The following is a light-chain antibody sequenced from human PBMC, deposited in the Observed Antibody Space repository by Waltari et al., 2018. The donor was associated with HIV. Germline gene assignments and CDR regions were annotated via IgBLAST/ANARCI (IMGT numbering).Light chain of an antibody. V-gene: IGLV2-8*01. CDR3: SSFVDRDGFYVL. J-gene: IGLJ2*01. Sequence: QSALTQPPSASGSPGQSVTLSCTGSNNDIGSYDYVSWYQVHPGKAPKIVISEVTKRPSVCSDRFAGSKSANTAFLTVSGLQSEDEADYYCSSFVDRDGFYVLFGGGTRLTVL. CDR1: NNDIGSYDY. CDR2: EVT.